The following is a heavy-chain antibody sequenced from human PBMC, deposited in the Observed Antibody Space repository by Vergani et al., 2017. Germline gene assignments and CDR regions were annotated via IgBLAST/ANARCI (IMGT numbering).Heavy chain of an antibody. CDR1: GGSISSSSYY. V-gene: IGHV4-39*07. J-gene: IGHJ4*02. CDR2: IYYSGRP. Sequence: QLQLQESGPGLVKPSETLSLTCTVSGGSISSSSYYWGWIRQPPGKGLEWIGSIYYSGRPYYNPSLKSRVTISVDTSKNQFSLKLSSVTAADTAVYYCARAHRVYQSFDYWGQGTLVTVSS. D-gene: IGHD6-13*01. CDR3: ARAHRVYQSFDY.